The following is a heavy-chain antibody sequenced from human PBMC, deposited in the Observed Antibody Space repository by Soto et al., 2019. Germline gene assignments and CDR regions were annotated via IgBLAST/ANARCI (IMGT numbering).Heavy chain of an antibody. CDR2: ISYDDSYR. J-gene: IGHJ4*02. CDR1: GFTFDNYG. V-gene: IGHV3-33*01. CDR3: AGGDYGDSIDF. Sequence: QVHLVQSGGGVVQPGKSLRLSCAASGFTFDNYGMLWVRQAPGKGLEWVALISYDDSYRYYTNSVRGRFTISRDNSKNMVFLHMNSLQGDDTAVYYCAGGDYGDSIDFWGQGPLVTVSS. D-gene: IGHD4-17*01.